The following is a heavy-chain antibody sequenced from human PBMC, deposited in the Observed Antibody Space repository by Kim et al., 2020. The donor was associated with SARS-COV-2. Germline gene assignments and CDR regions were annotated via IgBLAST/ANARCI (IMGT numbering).Heavy chain of an antibody. Sequence: ASVKVSCKASGYTFTNHAINWVRQAPGRGLEWMGWINTDTGSPTYAPDFTGRVVFSLDTSVSTAYLQIRSLEAEDTALYYCARVVWGGCRYIDSWGQGTL. D-gene: IGHD3-16*02. CDR2: INTDTGSP. CDR3: ARVVWGGCRYIDS. J-gene: IGHJ4*02. V-gene: IGHV7-4-1*02. CDR1: GYTFTNHA.